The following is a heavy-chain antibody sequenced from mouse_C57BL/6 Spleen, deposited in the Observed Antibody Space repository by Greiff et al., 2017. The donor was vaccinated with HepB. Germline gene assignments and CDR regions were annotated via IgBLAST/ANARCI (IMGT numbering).Heavy chain of an antibody. Sequence: QVQLQQPGAELVRPGSSVKLSCKASGYTFTSYWMDWVKQRPGQGLEWIGNIYPSDSETHYNQKFKDKATLTVDKSSSTAYMQLSSLTSEDSAVYYGARQGYYGSSSWFAYWGQGTLVTVSA. V-gene: IGHV1-61*01. CDR2: IYPSDSET. CDR1: GYTFTSYW. J-gene: IGHJ3*01. CDR3: ARQGYYGSSSWFAY. D-gene: IGHD1-1*01.